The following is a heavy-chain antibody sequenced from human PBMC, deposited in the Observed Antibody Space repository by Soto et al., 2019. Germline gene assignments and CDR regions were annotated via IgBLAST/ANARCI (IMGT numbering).Heavy chain of an antibody. CDR1: GFTFSSYE. CDR3: ARERRRWKRGAFDI. V-gene: IGHV3-48*03. Sequence: AGTLSISCAASGFTFSSYEMNWVRQAPGKGLEWVSYISSSGSTIYYADSVKGRFTISRDNAKNSLYLQMNSLRAEDTAVYYCARERRRWKRGAFDIWGQGTMVTVSS. D-gene: IGHD1-1*01. CDR2: ISSSGSTI. J-gene: IGHJ3*02.